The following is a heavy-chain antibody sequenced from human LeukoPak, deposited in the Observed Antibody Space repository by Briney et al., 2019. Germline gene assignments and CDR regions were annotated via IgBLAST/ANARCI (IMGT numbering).Heavy chain of an antibody. CDR1: GCTFNSYA. V-gene: IGHV3-23*01. J-gene: IGHJ4*02. CDR2: ICGSGGCT. D-gene: IGHD6-19*01. CDR3: AKTTAGYSSGRNPGWPADY. Sequence: QTGGSLRLSCAASGCTFNSYAMYWVRQAPGKGLEWVSGICGSGGCTYYADSVKGRFTISRDNSKNTVYLQMNSLTAEDTAVYYCAKTTAGYSSGRNPGWPADYWGQGTLVTVSS.